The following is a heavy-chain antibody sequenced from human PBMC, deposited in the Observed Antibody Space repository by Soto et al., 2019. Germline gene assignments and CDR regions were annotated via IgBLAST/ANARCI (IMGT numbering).Heavy chain of an antibody. CDR3: ARRKERSGPHYFDS. J-gene: IGHJ4*02. D-gene: IGHD6-25*01. CDR1: GYTFITYD. V-gene: IGHV1-8*01. CDR2: MNPYNGNA. Sequence: ASVKVSCKASGYTFITYDIHWVRQATGQGLEWMGRMNPYNGNAGYAQKFQGRVTMTRNTSISTAYMELSSLRSEDTAVYFCARRKERSGPHYFDSWGQGTLVTVSS.